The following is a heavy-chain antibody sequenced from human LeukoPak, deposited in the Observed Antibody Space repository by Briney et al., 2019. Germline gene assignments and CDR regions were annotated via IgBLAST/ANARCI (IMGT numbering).Heavy chain of an antibody. J-gene: IGHJ4*02. V-gene: IGHV3-30-3*01. D-gene: IGHD4-17*01. Sequence: GGSLRLSCAAAGFTFSSYAKHWVRQAPGKGLEWVAVISYDGSNKYYADSVKGRFTISRDNSKNTLYLQMNSLRAEDTAVYYCAREDYGDYGKIDYWGQGTLVTVSS. CDR2: ISYDGSNK. CDR1: GFTFSSYA. CDR3: AREDYGDYGKIDY.